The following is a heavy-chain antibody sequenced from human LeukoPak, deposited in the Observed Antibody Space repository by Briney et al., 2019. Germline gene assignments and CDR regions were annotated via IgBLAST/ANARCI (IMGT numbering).Heavy chain of an antibody. V-gene: IGHV3-9*01. CDR2: ISWNSGSI. J-gene: IGHJ4*02. CDR1: GFTFDDYA. D-gene: IGHD3-3*01. CDR3: ARDQYYDFWSGYYTPLFGY. Sequence: GGSLRLSCAASGFTFDDYAMHWVRQAPGKGLEWVSGISWNSGSIGYVDSVKGRFTISRDNAKNSLYLQMNSLRAEDTAVYYCARDQYYDFWSGYYTPLFGYWGQGTLVTVSS.